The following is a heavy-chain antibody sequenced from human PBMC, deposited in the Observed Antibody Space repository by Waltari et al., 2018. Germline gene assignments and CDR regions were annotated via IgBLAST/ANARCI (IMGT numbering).Heavy chain of an antibody. Sequence: QIQLVQSGPAVKKPGASVKVYCKASGYTFSNFGIRWLRQARGQGLEWMGWISCYNGNTLYAKKVRDRLTMTTDTSATTAYMELSSLRSDDTAVYYCARPSSRGHSGYDSGDMEYWGQGTLVSVSS. D-gene: IGHD5-12*01. CDR2: ISCYNGNT. CDR1: GYTFSNFG. V-gene: IGHV1-18*01. J-gene: IGHJ4*02. CDR3: ARPSSRGHSGYDSGDMEY.